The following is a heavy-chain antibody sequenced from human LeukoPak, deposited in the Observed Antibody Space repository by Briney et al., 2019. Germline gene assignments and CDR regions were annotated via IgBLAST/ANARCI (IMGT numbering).Heavy chain of an antibody. Sequence: PLETLSLTCTLSGGSISSYYWSWIRQPPGKGLEWIGYIYYSGSTNYNPSLKSRVTISVDTSKNQFSLKLSSVTAADTAVYYCARHDQSPPISSSWFDPWGQGTLVTVSS. CDR3: ARHDQSPPISSSWFDP. V-gene: IGHV4-59*08. CDR1: GGSISSYY. J-gene: IGHJ5*02. CDR2: IYYSGST. D-gene: IGHD2-2*01.